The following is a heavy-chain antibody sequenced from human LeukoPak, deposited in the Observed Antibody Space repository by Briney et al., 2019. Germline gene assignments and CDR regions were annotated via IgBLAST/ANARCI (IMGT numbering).Heavy chain of an antibody. Sequence: GGSLRLSCAASGFTFSSYWMSWVRQAPGKGLEWVANIKQDGSEKYYVDSVKGRFTISRDNAKNSLYLQLNSLRPEDTALYYCAKEAYYDILYNSQAEGYMDVWGKGTTVTVSS. D-gene: IGHD3-9*01. CDR3: AKEAYYDILYNSQAEGYMDV. V-gene: IGHV3-7*03. J-gene: IGHJ6*03. CDR1: GFTFSSYW. CDR2: IKQDGSEK.